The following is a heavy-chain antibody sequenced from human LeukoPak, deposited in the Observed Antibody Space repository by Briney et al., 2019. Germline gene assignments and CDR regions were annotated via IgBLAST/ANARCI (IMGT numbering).Heavy chain of an antibody. CDR1: GFTFSDYY. Sequence: GGSLRLSCAASGFTFSDYYMIWIRQAPGKGLEGVSYISSSGSTIYYADSVKGRCTISRDNGKNSMYLQMHSLRAEDTAVYYCVRAEVGTTLKYYYYYMDVWGKGTAVTVSS. CDR2: ISSSGSTI. D-gene: IGHD1-26*01. J-gene: IGHJ6*03. CDR3: VRAEVGTTLKYYYYYMDV. V-gene: IGHV3-11*04.